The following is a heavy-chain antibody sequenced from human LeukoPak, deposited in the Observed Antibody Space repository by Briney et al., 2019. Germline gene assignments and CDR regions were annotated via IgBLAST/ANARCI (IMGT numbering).Heavy chain of an antibody. CDR1: GFTFSSNS. D-gene: IGHD2-15*01. V-gene: IGHV3-21*01. CDR2: ISSSSSYI. Sequence: PGGSLRLSCAASGFTFSSNSMHWVRQAPGKGLEWVSSISSSSSYIYYADSVKGRFTISRDNAKNSLYLQMNSLRAEDTAMYYCAREVMVVAATTFWYFDLWGRGTLITVSS. J-gene: IGHJ2*01. CDR3: AREVMVVAATTFWYFDL.